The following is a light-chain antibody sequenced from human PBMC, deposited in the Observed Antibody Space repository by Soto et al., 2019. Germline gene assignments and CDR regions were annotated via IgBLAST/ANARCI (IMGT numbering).Light chain of an antibody. CDR3: QHYNSYSEA. V-gene: IGKV1-5*03. CDR2: KAS. J-gene: IGKJ1*01. CDR1: QSISSW. Sequence: MTQSPATLSVSPGESATLSCRASQSISSWLAWYQQKPGKAPKLLIYKASTLKSGVPSRFSGSGSGTEFTLTISSLQPDDFATYYCQHYNSYSEAFGQGTKVDIK.